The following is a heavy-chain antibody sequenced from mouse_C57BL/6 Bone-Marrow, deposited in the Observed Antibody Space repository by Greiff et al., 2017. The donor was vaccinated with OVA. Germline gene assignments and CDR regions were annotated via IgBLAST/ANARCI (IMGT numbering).Heavy chain of an antibody. CDR2: IWRGGST. CDR1: GFSFTSYG. V-gene: IGHV2-5*01. CDR3: AKNGPYDGYYLYWYFDV. J-gene: IGHJ1*03. D-gene: IGHD2-3*01. Sequence: QVQLQQSGPGLVQPSQSLSITCTVSGFSFTSYGVHWVRQSPGKGLEWLGVIWRGGSTDYNAAFMSRLSITKDNSKSQVFFKMNSLQADDTAIYYCAKNGPYDGYYLYWYFDVWGTGTTVTVSS.